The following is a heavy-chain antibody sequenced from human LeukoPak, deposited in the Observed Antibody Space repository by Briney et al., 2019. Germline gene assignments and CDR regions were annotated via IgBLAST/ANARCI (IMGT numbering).Heavy chain of an antibody. V-gene: IGHV4-34*01. D-gene: IGHD5-24*01. CDR3: ARGGDPY. CDR2: INHSGST. J-gene: IGHJ4*02. Sequence: SETVSLPCAVYGGSFSGYYWTWIRQPPGRGLEWIGEINHSGSTNYNPSLKSRGTISVDTSNSQFSPKLNSVTAADTAMYYCARGGDPYWGQGPVATVSS. CDR1: GGSFSGYY.